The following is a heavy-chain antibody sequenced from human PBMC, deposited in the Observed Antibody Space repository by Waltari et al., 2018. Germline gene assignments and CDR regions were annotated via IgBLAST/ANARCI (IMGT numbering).Heavy chain of an antibody. CDR2: IFSGDDT. J-gene: IGHJ4*02. D-gene: IGHD1-26*01. V-gene: IGHV3-53*01. CDR3: AREMGVGPTTYCFDS. Sequence: EVQLVESGGGLIQPGGSLRLSCAASGFTFSTNYMSWVRQAPGKGLEWVSTIFSGDDTYYADSVKGRFTISRDNSKNTLYLQMNSLRAEDTAVYYCAREMGVGPTTYCFDSWGQGTLVTVSS. CDR1: GFTFSTNY.